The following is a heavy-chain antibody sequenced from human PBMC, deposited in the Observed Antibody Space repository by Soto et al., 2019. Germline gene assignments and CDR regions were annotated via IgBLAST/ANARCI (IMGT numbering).Heavy chain of an antibody. D-gene: IGHD1-26*01. CDR2: IKQDGSEK. V-gene: IGHV3-7*01. CDR3: ARERVGAKPDYYYYYGMDV. J-gene: IGHJ6*02. CDR1: GFTFSSYW. Sequence: EVQLVESGGGLVQPGGSLRLSCAASGFTFSSYWMSWVRQAPGKGLGWVANIKQDGSEKYYVDSVKGRFTISRDNAKNSLYLQMNSLRAEDTAVYYCARERVGAKPDYYYYYGMDVWGQGTTVTVSS.